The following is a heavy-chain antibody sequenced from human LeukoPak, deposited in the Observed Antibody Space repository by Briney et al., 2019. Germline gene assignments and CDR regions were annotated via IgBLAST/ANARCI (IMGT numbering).Heavy chain of an antibody. J-gene: IGHJ4*02. Sequence: GESLRISFKGSGYSFTSYWISWVRQMPGKGLEWMGRIDPSDSYTNYSPSFQGHVTISADKSFSTAYLQWTSLKASDTAMYYCARHAKAYGSSCDYWGQGTLVTVSS. V-gene: IGHV5-10-1*01. CDR3: ARHAKAYGSSCDY. CDR1: GYSFTSYW. D-gene: IGHD6-13*01. CDR2: IDPSDSYT.